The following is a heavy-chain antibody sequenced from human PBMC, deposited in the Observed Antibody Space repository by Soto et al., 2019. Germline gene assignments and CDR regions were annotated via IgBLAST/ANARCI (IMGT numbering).Heavy chain of an antibody. CDR3: EIRARYPQGGFDY. V-gene: IGHV3-23*01. CDR1: GFTFSSYA. Sequence: EVQLLESGGGLVQPGGSLRLSCAASGFTFSSYAMSWVRQAPGKGLEWVSAISGSGGSTYYADSVKGRFTISRDNSKNTLYLQMNSLRAEDTAVYYCEIRARYPQGGFDYWGQGTLVTVSS. CDR2: ISGSGGST. J-gene: IGHJ4*02. D-gene: IGHD3-9*01.